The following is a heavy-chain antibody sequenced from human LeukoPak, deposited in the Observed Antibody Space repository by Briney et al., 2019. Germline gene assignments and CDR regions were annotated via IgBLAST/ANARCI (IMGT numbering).Heavy chain of an antibody. CDR2: IYYSGST. Sequence: SETLSLTCTVSGGSISSYYWSWIRQPPGKGLEWIGYIYYSGSTNYNPSLKSRVTISVDTSKNQFSLKLRSVTAADTAVYYCARGFDFLTAYYPLDYWAQETLVTVSS. V-gene: IGHV4-59*01. CDR3: ARGFDFLTAYYPLDY. CDR1: GGSISSYY. J-gene: IGHJ4*02. D-gene: IGHD3-9*01.